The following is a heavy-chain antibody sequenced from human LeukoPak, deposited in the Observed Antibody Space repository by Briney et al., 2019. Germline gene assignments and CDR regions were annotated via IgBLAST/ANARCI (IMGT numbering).Heavy chain of an antibody. D-gene: IGHD2-21*02. CDR2: FSGATTNT. J-gene: IGHJ4*02. CDR1: GFTFSSYA. CDR3: AKGKVVTGIDY. V-gene: IGHV3-23*01. Sequence: GGSLRLSCAASGFTFSSYAMSWVRQAPGKGLEWVSTFSGATTNTYYADSVKGRFTISRDNSKNTLYLQMNSLRAEDTAVYYCAKGKVVTGIDYWGQGTLVTVSS.